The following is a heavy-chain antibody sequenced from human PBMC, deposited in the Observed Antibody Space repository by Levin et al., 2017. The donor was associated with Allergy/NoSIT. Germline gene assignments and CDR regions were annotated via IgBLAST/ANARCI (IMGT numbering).Heavy chain of an antibody. CDR2: ISSGSSTI. D-gene: IGHD3-22*01. Sequence: GGSLRLSCAASGFIFSSYSMNWVRQAPGKGLEWVSYISSGSSTIYYADSVKGRFTISRDNAKNSLYLQMDSLRDEDTAVYYCARDPSSDYYVSSGYHHTIYYYGMDVWGQGTTVTVSS. V-gene: IGHV3-48*02. J-gene: IGHJ6*02. CDR3: ARDPSSDYYVSSGYHHTIYYYGMDV. CDR1: GFIFSSYS.